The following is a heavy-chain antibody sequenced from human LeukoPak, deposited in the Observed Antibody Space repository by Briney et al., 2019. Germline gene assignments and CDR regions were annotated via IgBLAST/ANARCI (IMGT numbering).Heavy chain of an antibody. V-gene: IGHV4-59*01. J-gene: IGHJ5*02. CDR1: GGSISSYY. Sequence: SETLSLTCTVSGGSISSYYWSWIRQPPGKGLEWIGYIYYSGSTNYNPSLKSRVTISVDTSKNQFSLKLSSVTAADTAVYYCARSYDFWSGNWFDPWGQGTLVTVSS. D-gene: IGHD3-3*01. CDR2: IYYSGST. CDR3: ARSYDFWSGNWFDP.